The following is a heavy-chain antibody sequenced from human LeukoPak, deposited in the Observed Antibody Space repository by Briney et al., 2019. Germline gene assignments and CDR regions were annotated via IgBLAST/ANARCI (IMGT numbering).Heavy chain of an antibody. CDR3: ARGDLWFGELLSLDY. J-gene: IGHJ4*02. CDR1: GYTFTSYD. V-gene: IGHV1-8*03. CDR2: MNPNSGNT. Sequence: ASVKVSCKASGYTFTSYDITWVRQATGQGLEWMGWMNPNSGNTGYAQRFQGRVTITRNTSISTAYMELSSLRSEDTAVYYCARGDLWFGELLSLDYWGQGTLVTVSP. D-gene: IGHD3-10*01.